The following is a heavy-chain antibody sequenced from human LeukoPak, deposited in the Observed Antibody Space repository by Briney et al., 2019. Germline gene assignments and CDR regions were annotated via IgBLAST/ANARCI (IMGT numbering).Heavy chain of an antibody. V-gene: IGHV4-61*02. CDR2: IWADGAP. Sequence: TLSLTCTVSGDSISSGNYYWSWIRQPAGKGLEWIGRIWADGAPTYRPSLKSRVTISVDTSKNQFSLKLSSVTAADTAVYYCARGNMIVLLITGNWLDPWGQGTLVTVSS. J-gene: IGHJ5*02. CDR3: ARGNMIVLLITGNWLDP. D-gene: IGHD3-22*01. CDR1: GDSISSGNYY.